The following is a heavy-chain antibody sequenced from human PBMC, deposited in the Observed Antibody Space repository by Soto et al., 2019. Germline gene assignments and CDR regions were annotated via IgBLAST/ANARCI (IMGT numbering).Heavy chain of an antibody. J-gene: IGHJ5*02. Sequence: PSETLSLTCTVYGGSISSSSYYWGWIRQPSGKGLEWIGSIYYSGSTYYNPSLKSRVTISVDTSKNQFSLKLSSVTAADMAVYYCARQVVATYNWFDPWGQGTLVTVSS. V-gene: IGHV4-39*01. CDR2: IYYSGST. CDR1: GGSISSSSYY. CDR3: ARQVVATYNWFDP.